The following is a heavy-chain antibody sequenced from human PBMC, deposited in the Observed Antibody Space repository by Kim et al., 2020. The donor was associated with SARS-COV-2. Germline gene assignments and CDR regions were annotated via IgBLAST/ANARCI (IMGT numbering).Heavy chain of an antibody. CDR3: ARGSHSLYSWFDP. CDR2: IYYSGST. V-gene: IGHV4-59*01. Sequence: SETLSLTCSVSGGSISTYYWSWIRQPPGKGLEWLGYIYYSGSTNYNPSLESRVTISVDTSSNHFSLNLTSVTAADTAVYYCARGSHSLYSWFDPWGQGILVTVSS. J-gene: IGHJ5*02. D-gene: IGHD2-15*01. CDR1: GGSISTYY.